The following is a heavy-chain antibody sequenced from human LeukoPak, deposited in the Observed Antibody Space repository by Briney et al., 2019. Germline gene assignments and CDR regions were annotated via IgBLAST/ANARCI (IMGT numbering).Heavy chain of an antibody. CDR3: ARESVAGPFDGYMDV. J-gene: IGHJ6*03. V-gene: IGHV3-7*01. D-gene: IGHD6-19*01. Sequence: PGGSLRLSCAASGFTFNDYYMSWIRQAPGKGLEWVANIKQDGSEKYYVDSVKGRFTISRDNAKNSLYLQMNSLRAEDTAVYYCARESVAGPFDGYMDVWGKGTTVTVSS. CDR1: GFTFNDYY. CDR2: IKQDGSEK.